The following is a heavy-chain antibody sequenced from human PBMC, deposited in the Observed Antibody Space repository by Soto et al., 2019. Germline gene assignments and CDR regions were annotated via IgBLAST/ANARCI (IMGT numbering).Heavy chain of an antibody. J-gene: IGHJ4*02. Sequence: QVQLVESGGGLVKPGGSLRLSCAASGFTFSDYYMSWIRQAPGKGLEWVSYISGSGCTMYTDSVRGRFTISRDNAKNSLYLQMNSVRADDTAVYYCARVDQTVTEFDYWGQGTLVTVSS. CDR3: ARVDQTVTEFDY. V-gene: IGHV3-11*01. D-gene: IGHD4-17*01. CDR1: GFTFSDYY. CDR2: ISGSGCT.